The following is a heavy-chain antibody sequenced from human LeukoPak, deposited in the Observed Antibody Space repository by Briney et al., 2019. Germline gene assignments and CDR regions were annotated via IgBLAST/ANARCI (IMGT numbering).Heavy chain of an antibody. Sequence: GGSLKISCKGFGYSFTSYWIGWVRQMPGKGLEWMGIIYPGDSNTRYSPSFQGQVTISTDKSISTAYLQWSSLKASDTAMYYCARLRDSSSGLDYWGQGTLVTVSS. D-gene: IGHD6-6*01. V-gene: IGHV5-51*01. CDR3: ARLRDSSSGLDY. CDR1: GYSFTSYW. CDR2: IYPGDSNT. J-gene: IGHJ4*02.